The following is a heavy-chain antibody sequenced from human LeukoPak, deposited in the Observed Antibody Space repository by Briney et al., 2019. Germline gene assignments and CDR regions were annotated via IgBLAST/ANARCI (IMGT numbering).Heavy chain of an antibody. CDR3: ARRYSSSSGEDWFDP. J-gene: IGHJ5*02. V-gene: IGHV5-51*01. Sequence: GGALQISCKGSGYSFTSYWIGWVRRLPGKGLEWMGIIYPGDSDTRYSPSFQGQVTISADKSISTAYLQWSSLKASDTAMYYCARRYSSSSGEDWFDPWGQGTLVTVSS. D-gene: IGHD6-6*01. CDR1: GYSFTSYW. CDR2: IYPGDSDT.